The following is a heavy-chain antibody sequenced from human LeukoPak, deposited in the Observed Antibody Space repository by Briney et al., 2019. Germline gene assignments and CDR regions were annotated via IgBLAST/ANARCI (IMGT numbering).Heavy chain of an antibody. Sequence: VASVKVSCKASGYTFTSYGISWVRQAPGQGLEWMGIINPSGGSTSYAQKFQGRVTMTRDTSTSTVYMELSSLRSEDTAVYYCARDLAIAAAAAYYYYGMDVWGQGTTVTVSS. CDR1: GYTFTSYG. CDR2: INPSGGST. J-gene: IGHJ6*02. CDR3: ARDLAIAAAAAYYYYGMDV. D-gene: IGHD6-13*01. V-gene: IGHV1-46*01.